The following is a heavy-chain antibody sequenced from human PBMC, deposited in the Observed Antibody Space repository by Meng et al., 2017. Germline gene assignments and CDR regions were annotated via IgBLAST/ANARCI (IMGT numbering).Heavy chain of an antibody. Sequence: EVPWVEVGGGWVQPGGSLRLSCAASGCTVSSNYMGWVRQAPGKGLEWVSVIDSGGSTYYADSVKGRFTIARDNSKNTLYLQMNSLRAEDTAVYYCARESMYNWFDPWGQGTLVTVSS. CDR2: IDSGGST. J-gene: IGHJ5*02. CDR1: GCTVSSNY. D-gene: IGHD6-6*01. CDR3: ARESMYNWFDP. V-gene: IGHV3-66*02.